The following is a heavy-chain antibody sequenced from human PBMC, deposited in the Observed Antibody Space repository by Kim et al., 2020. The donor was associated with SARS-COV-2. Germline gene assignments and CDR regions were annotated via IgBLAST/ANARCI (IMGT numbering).Heavy chain of an antibody. D-gene: IGHD3-9*01. Sequence: SETLSLTCTVSGGSISSGTYYWSWTRQPAGKGLEWIGRIYTSGSTNYNPSLKSRVTISLDTSKNQFSLKLSSVTAADTAVYYCARGLVIMIGAFDIWGQGTMVTVSS. J-gene: IGHJ3*02. CDR1: GGSISSGTYY. CDR2: IYTSGST. V-gene: IGHV4-61*02. CDR3: ARGLVIMIGAFDI.